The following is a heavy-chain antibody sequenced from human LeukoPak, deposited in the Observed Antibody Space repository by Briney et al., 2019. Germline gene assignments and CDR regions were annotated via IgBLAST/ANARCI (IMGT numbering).Heavy chain of an antibody. CDR3: AKDEEQWLVRWFDP. V-gene: IGHV3-23*01. CDR2: ISTSGGGT. D-gene: IGHD6-19*01. Sequence: GGSLRLSCAASGFTFSSYAMSWVRQAPGKGLEWVSGISTSGGGTYYADSVKGRFTISRDNSKNTLYLQMNSLRAEDTAVYYRAKDEEQWLVRWFDPWGQGTLVTVPS. J-gene: IGHJ5*02. CDR1: GFTFSSYA.